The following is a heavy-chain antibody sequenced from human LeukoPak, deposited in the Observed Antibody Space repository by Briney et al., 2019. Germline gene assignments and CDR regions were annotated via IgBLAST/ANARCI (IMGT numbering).Heavy chain of an antibody. CDR3: AKDGSFGGSGSQVAFDI. V-gene: IGHV3-30*02. J-gene: IGHJ3*02. Sequence: GGSLRLSCAASGFTFSSYGMHWVRQAPGKGLEWVAFIRYDGSNKYYADSVKGRFTIPRDNSKNTLYLQMNSLRAEDTAVYYCAKDGSFGGSGSQVAFDIWGQGTMVTVSS. CDR1: GFTFSSYG. CDR2: IRYDGSNK. D-gene: IGHD3-10*01.